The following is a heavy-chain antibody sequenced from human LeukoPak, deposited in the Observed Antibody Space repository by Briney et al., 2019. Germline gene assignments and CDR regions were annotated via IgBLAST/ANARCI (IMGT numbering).Heavy chain of an antibody. Sequence: PGGSLRLSCAASGFTFSSYGMNWVRQAPGKGLEWVSSITSSSSYIYYADSVKGRFTISRDNSKNTLDLQMNSLRTEDTAIYYCARGQSYSGGNYYSWDYWGQGTLVTVSS. CDR1: GFTFSSYG. CDR2: ITSSSSYI. V-gene: IGHV3-21*04. J-gene: IGHJ4*02. D-gene: IGHD3-22*01. CDR3: ARGQSYSGGNYYSWDY.